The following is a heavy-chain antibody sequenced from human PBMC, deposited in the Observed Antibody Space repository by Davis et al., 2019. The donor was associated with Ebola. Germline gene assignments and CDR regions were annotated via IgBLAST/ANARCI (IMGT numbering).Heavy chain of an antibody. Sequence: PGGSLRLSCAASGFTFSNSWMSWARQAPGKGLEYVAHIKEDGSKEFYVDSVKGRFTISRDNAKSSLYLQMNSLRAEDTAVFYCVRGGSPTAYWGQGTPVTVSS. J-gene: IGHJ1*01. V-gene: IGHV3-7*03. CDR3: VRGGSPTAY. CDR2: IKEDGSKE. CDR1: GFTFSNSW.